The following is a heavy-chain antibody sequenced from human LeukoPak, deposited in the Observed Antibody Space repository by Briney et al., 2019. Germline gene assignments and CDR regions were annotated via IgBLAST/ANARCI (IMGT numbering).Heavy chain of an antibody. CDR2: IYTSGST. D-gene: IGHD6-13*01. V-gene: IGHV4-4*07. CDR3: ARVGYSSSPVVYFDY. J-gene: IGHJ4*02. CDR1: GGSISSYY. Sequence: SETLSLTCTVSGGSISSYYWSWIRQPAGKGLEWIGRIYTSGSTNYNPSLKSRVTMSVDTSKNQFSLKLSSVTAADTAVYYCARVGYSSSPVVYFDYWGQGTLVTVSS.